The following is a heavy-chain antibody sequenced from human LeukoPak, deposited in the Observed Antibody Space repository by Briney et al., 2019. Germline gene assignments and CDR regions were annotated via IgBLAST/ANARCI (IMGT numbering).Heavy chain of an antibody. CDR3: ARVTGYRIEDYFDY. CDR2: IYYSGST. D-gene: IGHD6-13*01. CDR1: GGSISSYY. Sequence: SETLSLTCTVSGGSISSYYWSWIRQPPGKGLEWVGYIYYSGSTNYNPSLKSRVTISVETSKNEFSLKLRSVTAADTAVYYCARVTGYRIEDYFDYWGQGTLVTVSS. J-gene: IGHJ4*02. V-gene: IGHV4-59*01.